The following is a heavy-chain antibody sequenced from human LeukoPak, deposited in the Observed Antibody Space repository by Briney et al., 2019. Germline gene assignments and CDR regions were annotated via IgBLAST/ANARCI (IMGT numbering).Heavy chain of an antibody. CDR3: ARARASRPSHYYGSGSRTHNWFDP. J-gene: IGHJ5*02. V-gene: IGHV4-39*07. CDR1: GGSISSSSYY. D-gene: IGHD3-10*01. Sequence: PSETLSLTCTVSGGSISSSSYYWGWIRQPPGKGLEWIGSIYYSGSTYYNPSLKSRVTISVDTSKNQSSLKLSSVTAADTAVYYCARARASRPSHYYGSGSRTHNWFDPWGQGTLVTVSS. CDR2: IYYSGST.